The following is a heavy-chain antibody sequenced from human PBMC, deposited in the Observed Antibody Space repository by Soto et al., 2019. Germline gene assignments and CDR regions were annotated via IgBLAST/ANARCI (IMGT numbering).Heavy chain of an antibody. CDR2: IIPIFGTA. V-gene: IGHV1-69*01. Sequence: QVQLVQSVAEVKKPGSSVKVSCKASGGTFSSYAISWVRQAPGQGLEWMGGIIPIFGTANYAQEFQGRVTMTADEATSTAYMELGSLRSENTAVYYNARDKGSLVVVVAAPYYYYGMDVWGQGTTVTVSS. J-gene: IGHJ6*02. CDR3: ARDKGSLVVVVAAPYYYYGMDV. D-gene: IGHD2-15*01. CDR1: GGTFSSYA.